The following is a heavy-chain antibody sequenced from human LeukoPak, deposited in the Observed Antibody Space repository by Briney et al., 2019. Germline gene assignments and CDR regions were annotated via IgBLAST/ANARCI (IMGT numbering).Heavy chain of an antibody. Sequence: SQTLSLTCTVSGGSISSGSYYWSWIRQPAGKGLEWIGRIYTSGSTNYNPSLKSRVTISVDTSKNQFSLKLSSVTAADTAVYYCARETDGYEISRYFDYWGQGTLVTVSS. CDR2: IYTSGST. D-gene: IGHD5-24*01. V-gene: IGHV4-61*02. J-gene: IGHJ4*02. CDR3: ARETDGYEISRYFDY. CDR1: GGSISSGSYY.